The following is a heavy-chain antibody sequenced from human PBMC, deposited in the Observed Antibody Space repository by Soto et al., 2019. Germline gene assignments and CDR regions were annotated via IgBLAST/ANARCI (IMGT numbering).Heavy chain of an antibody. CDR3: ARAMVRGVIDI. V-gene: IGHV1-18*01. D-gene: IGHD3-10*01. J-gene: IGHJ3*02. Sequence: LQGRVTMTTDTSTSTAYMELRSLRSEDTAVYYCARAMVRGVIDIWGQGTMVTVSS.